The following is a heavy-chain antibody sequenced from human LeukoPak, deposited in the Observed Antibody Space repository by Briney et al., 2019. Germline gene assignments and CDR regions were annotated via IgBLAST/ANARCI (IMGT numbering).Heavy chain of an antibody. D-gene: IGHD5-24*01. CDR1: GGSISSSSYY. Sequence: SETLSLTCTVSGGSISSSSYYWGWIRQPPGKGLEWIGSIYYSGSTYYNPSLKSRVTISVDTSKNQFSLKLSSVTAADTAVYYCARDKWSLGYNGQYYFDYWGQGTLVTVSS. V-gene: IGHV4-39*07. CDR2: IYYSGST. CDR3: ARDKWSLGYNGQYYFDY. J-gene: IGHJ4*02.